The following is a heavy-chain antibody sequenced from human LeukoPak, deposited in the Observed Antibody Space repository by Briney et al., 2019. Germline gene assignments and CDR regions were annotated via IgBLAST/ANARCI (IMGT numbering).Heavy chain of an antibody. J-gene: IGHJ4*02. D-gene: IGHD5-18*01. CDR2: ISGSGGSA. V-gene: IGHV3-23*01. CDR1: GFTFNNYA. CDR3: AKCATAMVTGGDFDF. Sequence: PGGSLRLSCAASGFTFNNYAMNWVRQAPGKGLEWVSGISGSGGSAYYADSVKGRFTISRDNSKNTLYLQMNSLRAEDTAVYYCAKCATAMVTGGDFDFWGRGTLVTVSS.